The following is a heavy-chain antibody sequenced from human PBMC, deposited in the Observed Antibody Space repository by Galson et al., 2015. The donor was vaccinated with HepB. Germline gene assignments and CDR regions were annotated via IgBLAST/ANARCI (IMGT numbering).Heavy chain of an antibody. CDR1: GFTFSSYS. D-gene: IGHD2-15*01. V-gene: IGHV3-72*01. CDR3: ARAAYCSGGSCWGFDY. J-gene: IGHJ4*02. CDR2: TRNKANSYTT. Sequence: SLRLSCAASGFTFSSYSMNWVRQAPGKGLEWVGRTRNKANSYTTEYAASVKGRFTISRDESYNSLYLQMNSLQTEDTAVYYCARAAYCSGGSCWGFDYWGQGTLVTVSS.